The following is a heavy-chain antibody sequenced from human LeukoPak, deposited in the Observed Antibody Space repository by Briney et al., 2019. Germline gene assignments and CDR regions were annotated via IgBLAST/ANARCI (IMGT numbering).Heavy chain of an antibody. V-gene: IGHV1-46*01. D-gene: IGHD3-22*01. CDR3: ARDSAYDSSGYYSGTFDY. CDR1: GYTFTSYY. Sequence: ASVKVSCKASGYTFTSYYMHWVRQAPGQGLEWMGIINPSGGSTSYAQKFQGRVTMTRDTSTSTVYMELSSLRSEDTAVYYCARDSAYDSSGYYSGTFDYWGQETLVTVSS. J-gene: IGHJ4*02. CDR2: INPSGGST.